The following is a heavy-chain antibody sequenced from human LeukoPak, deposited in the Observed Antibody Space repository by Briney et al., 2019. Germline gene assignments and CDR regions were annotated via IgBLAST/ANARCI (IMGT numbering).Heavy chain of an antibody. CDR1: GGSVSSGSYY. J-gene: IGHJ4*02. D-gene: IGHD1-26*01. Sequence: PSETLSLTCTVSGGSVSSGSYYWSWIRQPPGKGLEWIGYIYYSGSTNYNPSLKSRVTISVDTSKNQFSLKLSSVTAADTAVYYCARGSSHYFDYWGQGTLVTVSS. CDR3: ARGSSHYFDY. V-gene: IGHV4-61*01. CDR2: IYYSGST.